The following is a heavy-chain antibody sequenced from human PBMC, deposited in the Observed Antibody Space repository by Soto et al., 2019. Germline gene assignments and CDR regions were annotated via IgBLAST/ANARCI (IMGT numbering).Heavy chain of an antibody. Sequence: SETLSLTCAVYGGSFSGYYWSWIRQPPGKGLEWIGEINHSGSTNYNPSLKSRVTISVDTSKNQFSLKLSSVTAADTAVYYCARGERWELRRWFDPWGQGTLVTSPQ. J-gene: IGHJ5*02. CDR1: GGSFSGYY. D-gene: IGHD1-26*01. CDR2: INHSGST. CDR3: ARGERWELRRWFDP. V-gene: IGHV4-34*01.